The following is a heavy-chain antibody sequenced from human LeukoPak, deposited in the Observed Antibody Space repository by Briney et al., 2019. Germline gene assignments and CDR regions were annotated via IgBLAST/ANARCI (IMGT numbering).Heavy chain of an antibody. J-gene: IGHJ4*02. CDR1: GFTFSSYA. D-gene: IGHD2-15*01. Sequence: GGSLRLSCAASGFTFSSYAMSWVRQAPGKGLEWVSAISGSGGSTYYADSVKGRFTISRDNSKNTLYLQMNSLRAEDTAVYYCAKDDCSGGSCYLIYFDYWGQGTLVPVSS. CDR3: AKDDCSGGSCYLIYFDY. V-gene: IGHV3-23*01. CDR2: ISGSGGST.